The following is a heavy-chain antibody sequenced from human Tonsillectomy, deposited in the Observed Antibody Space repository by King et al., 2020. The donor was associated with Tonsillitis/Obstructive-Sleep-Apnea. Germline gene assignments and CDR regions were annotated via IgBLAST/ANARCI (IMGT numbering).Heavy chain of an antibody. Sequence: VQLVESGGGVVQPGRSLRLSCAASGFTFSSYAMHWVRQAPGKGLEWVAVMSYDGSNKYYTDSVKGRFTISRDNSKNTLYLQMNSLRPEDTAVYYCARGSGSDFYYYMDVWGKGTTVTVSS. CDR1: GFTFSSYA. CDR2: MSYDGSNK. CDR3: ARGSGSDFYYYMDV. V-gene: IGHV3-30*10. J-gene: IGHJ6*03. D-gene: IGHD3-10*01.